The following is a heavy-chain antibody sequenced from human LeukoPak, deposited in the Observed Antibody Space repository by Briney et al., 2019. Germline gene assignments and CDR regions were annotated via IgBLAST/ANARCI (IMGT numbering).Heavy chain of an antibody. CDR3: ARGVLAGYDSSGYPFYNRFDP. V-gene: IGHV1-2*02. J-gene: IGHJ5*02. CDR2: INPNSGGT. D-gene: IGHD3-22*01. CDR1: GYTFSGNY. Sequence: ASVKVSCKASGYTFSGNYMRWVRQAPGQGLEWMGWINPNSGGTKYAQKFQGRVTMTRDTSISTAYMELSRLRSDDTAVYYCARGVLAGYDSSGYPFYNRFDPWGQGTLVTVSS.